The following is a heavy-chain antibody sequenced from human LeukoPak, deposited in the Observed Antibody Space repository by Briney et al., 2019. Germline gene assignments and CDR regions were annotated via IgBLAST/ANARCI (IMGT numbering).Heavy chain of an antibody. J-gene: IGHJ3*02. CDR1: GFSFSTYI. V-gene: IGHV3-48*02. CDR2: INSGGSVT. Sequence: GGSLRLSCAASGFSFSTYIMNWVRQAPGKGLEWVAIINSGGSVTYYADSVRGRFTISRDNAKNSLYLQMNSLRDEDTAVYYCVRDNDDYKDDDFVYAFDIWGQGTMVTVSS. D-gene: IGHD4-17*01. CDR3: VRDNDDYKDDDFVYAFDI.